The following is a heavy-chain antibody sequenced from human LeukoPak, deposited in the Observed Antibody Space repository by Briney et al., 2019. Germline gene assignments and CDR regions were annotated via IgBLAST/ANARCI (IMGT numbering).Heavy chain of an antibody. Sequence: GGSLRLSCAASGFTFSSYGMHWVRQAPGKGLEWVAVIWYDGSNKYYADSVKGRFTISRDNSKNTLYLQMNSLRAEDTAVYYCARDPLGYCSGGSCEVEPYYAFDIWGQGTMVTVSS. CDR3: ARDPLGYCSGGSCEVEPYYAFDI. CDR2: IWYDGSNK. D-gene: IGHD2-15*01. J-gene: IGHJ3*02. CDR1: GFTFSSYG. V-gene: IGHV3-33*01.